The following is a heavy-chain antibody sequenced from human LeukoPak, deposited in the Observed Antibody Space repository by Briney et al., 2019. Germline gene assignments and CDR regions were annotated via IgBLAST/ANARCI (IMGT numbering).Heavy chain of an antibody. Sequence: PSETLSLTCAVYVGFFSDYYWSGIREPPGKGLLWFGEINHSRSTNYNPSLRRRVTTSVDTAKNQFSLKLTSVTAADAAVYYCATNTRYFDWLPDYWGQGTVVTVSS. J-gene: IGHJ4*02. CDR2: INHSRST. CDR3: ATNTRYFDWLPDY. CDR1: VGFFSDYY. D-gene: IGHD3-9*01. V-gene: IGHV4-34*01.